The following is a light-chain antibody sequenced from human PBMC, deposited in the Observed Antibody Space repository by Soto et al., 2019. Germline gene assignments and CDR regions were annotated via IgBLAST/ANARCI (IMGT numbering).Light chain of an antibody. J-gene: IGKJ1*01. V-gene: IGKV3-20*01. Sequence: IVLTQSPGPLSLSPGERATLFCRASESVGSSRLAWYQQNPGQAPKLLMYGDSNRAAGIPDRFSGSGSGTDFTLSISRLEPEDFAVYYCQQYGRSPPTFGQGTKVDIK. CDR3: QQYGRSPPT. CDR2: GDS. CDR1: ESVGSSR.